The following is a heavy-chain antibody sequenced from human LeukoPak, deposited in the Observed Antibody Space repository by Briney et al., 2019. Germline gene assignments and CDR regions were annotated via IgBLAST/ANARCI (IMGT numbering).Heavy chain of an antibody. CDR1: GYTFTSYD. D-gene: IGHD6-19*01. Sequence: ASVKVSCKASGYTFTSYDINWVRQATGQGLEWMGWINPNSGNTGYAQKFQGRVTMTRNTSISTAYMELSSLRSEDTAVYYCARLSPSGYSSDFYGMDVWGQGTTVTVSS. V-gene: IGHV1-8*01. CDR3: ARLSPSGYSSDFYGMDV. J-gene: IGHJ6*02. CDR2: INPNSGNT.